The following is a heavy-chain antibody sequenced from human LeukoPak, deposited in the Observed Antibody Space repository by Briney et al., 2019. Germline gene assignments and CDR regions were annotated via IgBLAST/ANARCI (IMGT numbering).Heavy chain of an antibody. CDR1: GFPLSSYG. CDR2: IYSGGST. Sequence: PGGSLRLSCAAFGFPLSSYGMHWVRQAPGKGLEWVAVIYSGGSTYYADSVKGRFTISRDNSKNTLYLQMNSLRAEDTAVYYCARDRRNIYYYYGMDVWGQGTTVTVSS. CDR3: ARDRRNIYYYYGMDV. D-gene: IGHD2/OR15-2a*01. J-gene: IGHJ6*02. V-gene: IGHV3-66*01.